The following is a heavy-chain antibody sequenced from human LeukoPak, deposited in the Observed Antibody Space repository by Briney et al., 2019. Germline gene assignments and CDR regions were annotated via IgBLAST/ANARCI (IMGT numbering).Heavy chain of an antibody. J-gene: IGHJ6*02. V-gene: IGHV1-18*01. CDR2: ISPFNGNT. CDR3: ARDLDIVVVAAALRHYGLDV. D-gene: IGHD2-15*01. Sequence: ASVTVSCKASGYTFTSYGISWVRQAPGQGLEWMGWISPFNGNTNYAQTVQGRVTMTTDTSTSTVYMELRSLRSDDTAVYYCARDLDIVVVAAALRHYGLDVWGQGTTVTVSS. CDR1: GYTFTSYG.